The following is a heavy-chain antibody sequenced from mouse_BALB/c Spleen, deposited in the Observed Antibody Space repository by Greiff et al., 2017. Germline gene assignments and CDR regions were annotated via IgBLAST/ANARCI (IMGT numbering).Heavy chain of an antibody. CDR1: GFAFSSYD. D-gene: IGHD1-1*02. J-gene: IGHJ3*01. CDR2: ISSGGGST. CDR3: ARHRRSYGGFAY. V-gene: IGHV5-12-1*01. Sequence: EVQRVESGGGLVKPGGSLKLSCAASGFAFSSYDMSWVRQTPEKRLEWVAYISSGGGSTYYPDTVKGRFTISRDNAKNTLYLQMSSLKSEDTAMYYCARHRRSYGGFAYWGQGTLVTVSA.